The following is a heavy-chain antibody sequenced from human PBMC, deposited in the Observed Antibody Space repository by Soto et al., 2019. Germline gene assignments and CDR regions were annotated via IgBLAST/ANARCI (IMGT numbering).Heavy chain of an antibody. CDR2: IIPIFGTA. CDR3: ARSLYDSSGYPLAPRYYYYGMDV. Sequence: VKVSCKASGGTFSSYAISWVRQAPGQGLEWMGGIIPIFGTANYAQKFQGRVTITADESTSTAYMELSSLRSEDTAVYYCARSLYDSSGYPLAPRYYYYGMDVWGQGATVTVSS. CDR1: GGTFSSYA. V-gene: IGHV1-69*01. D-gene: IGHD3-22*01. J-gene: IGHJ6*02.